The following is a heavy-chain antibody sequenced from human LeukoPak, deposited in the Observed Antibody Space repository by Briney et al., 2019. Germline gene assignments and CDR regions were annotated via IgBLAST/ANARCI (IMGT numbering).Heavy chain of an antibody. V-gene: IGHV3-74*01. D-gene: IGHD4-11*01. CDR3: ARGQTYYNKQYFQH. CDR1: GFTFISYW. J-gene: IGHJ1*01. CDR2: VNSDVSDT. Sequence: PGGSLRLSCAASGFTFISYWMYWVRQAPGKGLVWVSRVNSDVSDTSYADSVKGRFTISRDNAKNTVYLQMNSLRAEDTAVYYCARGQTYYNKQYFQHWGQGTLVTVSS.